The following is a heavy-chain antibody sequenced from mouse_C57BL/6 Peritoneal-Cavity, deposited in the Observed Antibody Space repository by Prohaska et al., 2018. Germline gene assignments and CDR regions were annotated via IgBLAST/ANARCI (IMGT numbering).Heavy chain of an antibody. D-gene: IGHD4-1*01. CDR1: GYSITSGYY. Sequence: DVQLQESGPGLVKPSQSLSLTCSVTGYSITSGYYWNWIRQFPGNKLEWMGYISYDGSNNYNPSLKNRISITRDTSKNQFFLKLNSVTTEDTATYYCAAILTGYAMDYWGQGTSVTVSS. V-gene: IGHV3-6*01. CDR2: ISYDGSN. CDR3: AAILTGYAMDY. J-gene: IGHJ4*01.